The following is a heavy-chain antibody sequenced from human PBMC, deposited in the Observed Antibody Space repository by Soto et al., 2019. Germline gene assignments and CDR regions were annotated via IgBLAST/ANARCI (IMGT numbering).Heavy chain of an antibody. Sequence: QLQLQESGPGLVKPSETLSLTCTVSGGSISSSSYYWGWIRQPPGKGLEWIGSIYYSGSTYYNPSLKSRVTISVDTSKNQFSLKLSSVTAADTAVYYCARHQAGSSPIPFDYWGQGTLVTVSS. V-gene: IGHV4-39*01. CDR3: ARHQAGSSPIPFDY. J-gene: IGHJ4*02. CDR2: IYYSGST. CDR1: GGSISSSSYY. D-gene: IGHD3-10*01.